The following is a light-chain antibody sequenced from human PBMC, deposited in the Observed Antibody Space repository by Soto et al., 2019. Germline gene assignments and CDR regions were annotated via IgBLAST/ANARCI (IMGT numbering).Light chain of an antibody. CDR1: QSISSW. J-gene: IGKJ5*01. CDR2: AAS. CDR3: QQANSFPPT. Sequence: DIQMTQSPSTLSASVGDRVTITCRASQSISSWLAWYQQKPGKAPKLLIYAASTLQSGVPSRFSASGSGTDFTLTISSMQPEDFATYYCQQANSFPPTFGQGTRLEIK. V-gene: IGKV1-12*01.